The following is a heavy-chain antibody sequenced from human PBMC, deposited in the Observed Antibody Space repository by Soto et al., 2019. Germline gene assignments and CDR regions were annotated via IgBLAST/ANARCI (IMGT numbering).Heavy chain of an antibody. J-gene: IGHJ4*02. CDR1: GFTFSSYV. D-gene: IGHD6-19*01. Sequence: PGGSLRLSCAASGFTFSSYVMSWVRQAPGKGLEWVSTISDSASSTYYTDSVKGRFTISRDNSKNTLYLQMNGLRAEDTALYYCAKDICDYSSGSCYFDYSGQGTLVTVSS. V-gene: IGHV3-23*01. CDR3: AKDICDYSSGSCYFDY. CDR2: ISDSASST.